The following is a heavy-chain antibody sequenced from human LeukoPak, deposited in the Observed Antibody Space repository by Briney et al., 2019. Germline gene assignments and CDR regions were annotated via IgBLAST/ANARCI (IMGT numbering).Heavy chain of an antibody. V-gene: IGHV3-13*01. CDR3: ARVAKERVGGVYYFDY. Sequence: QYGGSLRLSCAASGFTLSDYDMHWVRQATGKGLEWVSSIGTAGDTYYTGSVKGRFTISRENAKNSLYLQMNSLRAGDTAVYYCARVAKERVGGVYYFDYWGQGTLVTVSS. CDR2: IGTAGDT. J-gene: IGHJ4*02. CDR1: GFTLSDYD. D-gene: IGHD1-1*01.